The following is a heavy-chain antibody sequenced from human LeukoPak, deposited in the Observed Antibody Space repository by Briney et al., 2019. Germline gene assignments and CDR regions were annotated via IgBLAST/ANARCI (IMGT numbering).Heavy chain of an antibody. Sequence: GESLKISCKGSGYSFSSYWIAWVRQMPGKGLEWRGIIYPRDSRTTYSPSFQGQVTISVDKSISTAYLQWTTMKASDTAMYYCARHHSGSYYYDWYFDLWGRGTLVTVSS. CDR2: IYPRDSRT. CDR1: GYSFSSYW. D-gene: IGHD1-26*01. CDR3: ARHHSGSYYYDWYFDL. J-gene: IGHJ2*01. V-gene: IGHV5-51*01.